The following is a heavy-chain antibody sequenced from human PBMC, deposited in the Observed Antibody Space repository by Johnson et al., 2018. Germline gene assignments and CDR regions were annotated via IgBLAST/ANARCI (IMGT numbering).Heavy chain of an antibody. CDR2: ISSSGGST. CDR3: TKGSRKLDIHYYYMEV. CDR1: GFTFSSYV. V-gene: IGHV3-23*04. D-gene: IGHD1-1*01. Sequence: VQLVESGGGLVQPGGSLRLSCAASGFTFSSYVMSWVRHAPGKGLEWVSGISSSGGSTYYADSVKGRFTMSRDNFKNTLYLQMNSLRAEDTAVYYCTKGSRKLDIHYYYMEVWGKGTTVTVAS. J-gene: IGHJ6*03.